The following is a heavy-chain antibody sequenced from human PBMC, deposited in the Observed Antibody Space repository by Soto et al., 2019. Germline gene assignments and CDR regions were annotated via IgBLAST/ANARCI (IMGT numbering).Heavy chain of an antibody. CDR3: XRYGDMTTVIXXXXP. V-gene: IGHV1-69*06. J-gene: IGHJ5*02. D-gene: IGHD4-17*01. CDR1: GGTFSSYA. CDR2: IIPIFGTA. Sequence: QVQLVQSGAEVKKPGSSVKVSCKASGGTFSSYAISWVRQAPGQGLEWMGGIIPIFGTANYAQKFQGRVTITADKSTSTAYMELSSLRSEXXXXXXXXRYGDMTTVIXXXXPWGQG.